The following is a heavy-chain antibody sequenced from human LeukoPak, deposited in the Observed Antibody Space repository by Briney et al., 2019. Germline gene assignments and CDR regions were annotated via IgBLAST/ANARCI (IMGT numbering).Heavy chain of an antibody. J-gene: IGHJ1*01. CDR1: GFTFSSYA. Sequence: GGSLRLSCAASGFTFSSYAMSWVRQAPGKGLEWVSSISSSSGYIYYADSVKGRFTISRDNAKNSLYLQMNSLRAEDTAVYYCARGPRNSSSYQYFQHWGQGTLVTVSS. CDR2: ISSSSGYI. V-gene: IGHV3-21*01. D-gene: IGHD6-13*01. CDR3: ARGPRNSSSYQYFQH.